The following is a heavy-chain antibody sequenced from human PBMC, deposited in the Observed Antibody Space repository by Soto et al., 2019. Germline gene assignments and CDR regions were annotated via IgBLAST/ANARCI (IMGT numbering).Heavy chain of an antibody. CDR1: GYSIRSGYF. Sequence: PSETLSLTCAVSGYSIRSGYFWGWIRQPPGKGLEWSGSMYHSGINYYNLSLKSRVTISVDTSKNQLSLKLSSATAADTAVYYWARSMYSTSAQLYYGMDVWGQGTTVTV. CDR2: MYHSGIN. CDR3: ARSMYSTSAQLYYGMDV. D-gene: IGHD6-6*01. V-gene: IGHV4-38-2*01. J-gene: IGHJ6*02.